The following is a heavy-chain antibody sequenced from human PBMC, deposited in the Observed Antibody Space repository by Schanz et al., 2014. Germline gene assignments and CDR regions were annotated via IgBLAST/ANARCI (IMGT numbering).Heavy chain of an antibody. CDR3: ARDKGGYYPFDY. Sequence: EVQLVESGGCLVQPGGSLRLSCAASGFTFGNFFMSWVRQAQGKGLEWVANIKQDGIEKYYVDYVKGRFTISRDNAKNSLYLQMNSLTADDTAVYYCARDKGGYYPFDYWGRGTLVTVSS. D-gene: IGHD3-3*01. V-gene: IGHV3-7*01. J-gene: IGHJ4*02. CDR1: GFTFGNFF. CDR2: IKQDGIEK.